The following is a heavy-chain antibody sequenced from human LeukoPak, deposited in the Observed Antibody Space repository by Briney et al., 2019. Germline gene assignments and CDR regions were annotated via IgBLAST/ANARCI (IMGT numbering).Heavy chain of an antibody. CDR1: GFTFSSYG. Sequence: PGGSLRLSCAASGFTFSSYGMHWVRQAPGKGLEWVANIKQDGSEKYYVDSVKGRFTISRDNAKNTLYLQMNSLTAEDTAVYYCARGPPWYFDLWGRGTLVTVSS. CDR2: IKQDGSEK. J-gene: IGHJ2*01. CDR3: ARGPPWYFDL. D-gene: IGHD6-25*01. V-gene: IGHV3-7*01.